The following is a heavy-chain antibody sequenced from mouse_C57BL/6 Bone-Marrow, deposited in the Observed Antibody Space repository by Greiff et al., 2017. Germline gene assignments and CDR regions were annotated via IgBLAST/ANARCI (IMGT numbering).Heavy chain of an antibody. V-gene: IGHV1-39*01. CDR2: INPNYGTT. Sequence: VQLQQSGPELVKPGASVKISCKASGYSFTDYNMNWVKQSNGKSLEWIGVINPNYGTTSYNQKFKGKATLTVDQSSSTAYMQLNSLTSEDSAVYYCAIPLITTVVADWYFDVWGTGTTVTVSS. CDR1: GYSFTDYN. J-gene: IGHJ1*03. CDR3: AIPLITTVVADWYFDV. D-gene: IGHD1-1*01.